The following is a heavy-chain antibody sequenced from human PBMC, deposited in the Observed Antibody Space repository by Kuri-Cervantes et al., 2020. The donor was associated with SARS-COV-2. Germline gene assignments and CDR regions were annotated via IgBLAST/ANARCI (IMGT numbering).Heavy chain of an antibody. D-gene: IGHD2-15*01. Sequence: SVKVSCKGSGGTFSSYAISWVRQAPGQGLEWMGGIIPIFGTANYAQKFQGRVTITADKSTSTAYMELSSLRSEDTAVYYCARDGCSGGSCYYSYWFDPWGQGTLVTVSS. CDR1: GGTFSSYA. CDR2: IIPIFGTA. CDR3: ARDGCSGGSCYYSYWFDP. V-gene: IGHV1-69*06. J-gene: IGHJ5*02.